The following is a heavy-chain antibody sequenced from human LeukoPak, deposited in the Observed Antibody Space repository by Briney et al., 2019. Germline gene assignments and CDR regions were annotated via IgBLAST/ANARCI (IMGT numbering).Heavy chain of an antibody. D-gene: IGHD3-22*01. Sequence: SETLSLTCTVSGGSISSYYWSWSRQPPGKGLEWIGYIYYSGSTNYNPSLKSRVTISVDTSKNQFSLKLSSVTAADTAVYYCARGDYDSSGYYYYYYGMDVWGQGTTVTVSS. J-gene: IGHJ6*02. CDR3: ARGDYDSSGYYYYYYGMDV. V-gene: IGHV4-59*01. CDR1: GGSISSYY. CDR2: IYYSGST.